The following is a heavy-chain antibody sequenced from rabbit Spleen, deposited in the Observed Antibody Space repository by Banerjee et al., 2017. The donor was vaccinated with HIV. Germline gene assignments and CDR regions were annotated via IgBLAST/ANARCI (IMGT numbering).Heavy chain of an antibody. D-gene: IGHD2-1*01. V-gene: IGHV1S45*01. J-gene: IGHJ4*01. CDR3: AIATMTLVITDL. Sequence: QEQLVESGGGLVTLGGSLTLTCTASGFSFSRSYYICWVRQAPEKGLEWIACIDAGSSGTSYFATWAKGRFLISKTSSTTVTLQMTGLTAADTATYFCAIATMTLVITDLWGPGTLVTVS. CDR2: IDAGSSGTS. CDR1: GFSFSRSYY.